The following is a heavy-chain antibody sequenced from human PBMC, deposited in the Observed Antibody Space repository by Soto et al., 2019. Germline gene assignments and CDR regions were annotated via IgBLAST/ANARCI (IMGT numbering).Heavy chain of an antibody. J-gene: IGHJ3*02. CDR2: ISWNSGSI. V-gene: IGHV3-9*01. Sequence: EVQLVESGGGLVQPGRSLRLSCAASGFTFDDYAMHWVRQAPGKGLEWVSGISWNSGSIGYADSVKGRFTNASDNAKNSLYPQKNSLRAEDTALYYCAKILGEWLVRGAFEIWGQGTMVTVSS. CDR3: AKILGEWLVRGAFEI. CDR1: GFTFDDYA. D-gene: IGHD6-19*01.